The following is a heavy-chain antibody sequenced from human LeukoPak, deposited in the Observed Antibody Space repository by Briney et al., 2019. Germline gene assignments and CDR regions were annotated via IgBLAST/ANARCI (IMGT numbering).Heavy chain of an antibody. CDR1: GGSISGATYY. V-gene: IGHV4-61*02. CDR2: IYTTGST. CDR3: ARLHYYYYYMDV. J-gene: IGHJ6*03. Sequence: SETLSLTCTVSGGSISGATYYWSWIRQPAGKGLEWIGRIYTTGSTKYNPSLQSRVTIPLDTSKSQFSLRLSSVTAADTAVYYCARLHYYYYYMDVWGRGTTVTVSS.